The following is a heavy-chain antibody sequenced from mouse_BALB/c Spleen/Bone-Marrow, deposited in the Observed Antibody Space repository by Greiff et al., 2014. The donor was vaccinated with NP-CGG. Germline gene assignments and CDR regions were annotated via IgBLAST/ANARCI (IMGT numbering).Heavy chain of an antibody. D-gene: IGHD2-14*01. CDR3: TRSRYGDH. V-gene: IGHV1-18*01. CDR2: INPNIGGT. CDR1: GYTFTDYI. J-gene: IGHJ2*01. Sequence: VQLQQSGPELVKPGASVKISCKTSGYTFTDYIMHWVKQSHGRSLEWIGHINPNIGGTNYNQKFKGKATLTLDKSSRTAYMELRSLTSEDSAVYSCTRSRYGDHWGQGPTLTVSS.